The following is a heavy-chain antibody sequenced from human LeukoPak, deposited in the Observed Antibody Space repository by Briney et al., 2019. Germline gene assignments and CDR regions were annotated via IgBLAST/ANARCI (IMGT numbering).Heavy chain of an antibody. V-gene: IGHV4-34*01. CDR2: INHSGST. CDR1: GGSFSGYY. CDR3: ARALFMVRGVNKGNNWFDP. J-gene: IGHJ5*02. D-gene: IGHD3-10*01. Sequence: SETLSLTCAVYGGSFSGYYWSWIRQPPGKGLEWIGEINHSGSTNYNPSLKSRVTISVDTSKNQFSLKLSSVTAADTAVYYCARALFMVRGVNKGNNWFDPWGQGTLVTVSS.